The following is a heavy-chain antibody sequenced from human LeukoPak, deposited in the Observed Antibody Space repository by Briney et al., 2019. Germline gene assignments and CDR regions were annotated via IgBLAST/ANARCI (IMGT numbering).Heavy chain of an antibody. Sequence: PSETLSLTCTVSGGSISSSSYYWGWIRQPPGKGLEWIGSIYYSGSTYYNPSLKSRVTISVDTSKNQFSLKLSSVTAADTAVYYCARDWDGDYGRWFDPWGQGTLVTVSS. J-gene: IGHJ5*02. CDR3: ARDWDGDYGRWFDP. V-gene: IGHV4-39*07. CDR1: GGSISSSSYY. CDR2: IYYSGST. D-gene: IGHD4-17*01.